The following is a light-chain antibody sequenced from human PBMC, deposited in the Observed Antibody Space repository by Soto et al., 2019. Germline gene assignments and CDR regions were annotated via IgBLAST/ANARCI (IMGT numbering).Light chain of an antibody. V-gene: IGKV3-15*01. Sequence: EIVMTQSPATLSVSPGERATLSCRASQSVSSNLAWYQQKPGQAPRLLFYGTSTRDASVPARFSGTGSGTDFTLTISSLQSEDFAVYYCQQSNKCPYTFGQVTKLEIK. CDR1: QSVSSN. CDR2: GTS. CDR3: QQSNKCPYT. J-gene: IGKJ2*01.